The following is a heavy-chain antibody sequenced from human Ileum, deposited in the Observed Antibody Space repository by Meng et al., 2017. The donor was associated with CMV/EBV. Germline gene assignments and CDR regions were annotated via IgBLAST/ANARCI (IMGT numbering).Heavy chain of an antibody. CDR3: AKDINWLGIATRYYGMDV. CDR2: IWYDGSNK. Sequence: GESLKISCAASGFTFSSYGMHWVRQAPGKGLEWVAVIWYDGSNKYYADSVKGRFTISRDNSKNTLYLQMNSLRAEDTAVYDCAKDINWLGIATRYYGMDVWGQGTTVTVSS. V-gene: IGHV3-33*06. D-gene: IGHD2-21*01. CDR1: GFTFSSYG. J-gene: IGHJ6*02.